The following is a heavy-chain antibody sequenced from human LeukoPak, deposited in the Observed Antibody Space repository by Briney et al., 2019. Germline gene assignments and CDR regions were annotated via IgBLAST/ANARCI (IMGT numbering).Heavy chain of an antibody. CDR3: AREEGYCSGGSCYSGYFDY. Sequence: GGSLRLSCAASGFTFSIYGMHWVRQPPGKGLEWVAVIWYDGSNKYYADSVKGRFTISRDNSKNTLYLQRTSLRAEDTAVYYRAREEGYCSGGSCYSGYFDYWGEGTLVTVSS. D-gene: IGHD2-15*01. CDR2: IWYDGSNK. V-gene: IGHV3-33*01. CDR1: GFTFSIYG. J-gene: IGHJ4*02.